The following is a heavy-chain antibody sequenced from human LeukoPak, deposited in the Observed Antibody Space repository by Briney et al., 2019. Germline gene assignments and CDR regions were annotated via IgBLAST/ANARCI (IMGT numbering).Heavy chain of an antibody. D-gene: IGHD1-26*01. CDR1: GDFISGSSYY. Sequence: SETLSLTCTVSGDFISGSSYYWGWIRQSPGKGLEWIGSIYYSGTTYYNPSLKSRVTISVDTSKNQFSLKLSSVTAADTAVYYCAREAVGAFDPWGQGTLVTVSS. CDR3: AREAVGAFDP. CDR2: IYYSGTT. J-gene: IGHJ5*02. V-gene: IGHV4-39*07.